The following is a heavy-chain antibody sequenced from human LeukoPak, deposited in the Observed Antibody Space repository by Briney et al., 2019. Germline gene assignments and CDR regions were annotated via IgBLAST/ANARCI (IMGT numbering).Heavy chain of an antibody. CDR1: GFIFSSYS. V-gene: IGHV3-21*01. J-gene: IGHJ4*02. Sequence: GGSLRLSCAASGFIFSSYSMNWVRQAPGKGLEWVSSISSSSSYIYYADSVKGRFTISRDNAKNSLYLQMNSLRAEDTAVYYCARAQRLDSSGYGSYWGQGTLVTVSS. CDR2: ISSSSSYI. CDR3: ARAQRLDSSGYGSY. D-gene: IGHD3-22*01.